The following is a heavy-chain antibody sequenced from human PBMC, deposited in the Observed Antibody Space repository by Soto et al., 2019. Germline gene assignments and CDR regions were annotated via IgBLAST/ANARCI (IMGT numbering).Heavy chain of an antibody. CDR3: ARLTLAQDSSGYHSFDY. CDR1: GYSFTTYW. CDR2: IDPTDSYT. Sequence: PGESLKISCQASGYSFTTYWISWVRQMPGKGLECMGRIDPTDSYTDYGPSFEGHVTMSVDRSINTAYLEWSSLKASDSAMYYWARLTLAQDSSGYHSFDYWGLGTLVTVSS. V-gene: IGHV5-10-1*01. J-gene: IGHJ4*02. D-gene: IGHD3-22*01.